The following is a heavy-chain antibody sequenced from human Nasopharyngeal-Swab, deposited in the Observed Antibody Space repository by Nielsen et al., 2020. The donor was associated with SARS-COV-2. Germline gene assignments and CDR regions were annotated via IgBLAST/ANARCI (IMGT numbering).Heavy chain of an antibody. CDR1: GFSFSSYS. CDR2: MSSNSRAI. Sequence: GESLKISCEASGFSFSSYSMNWVRQAPGKGLEWLSYMSSNSRAIFYADSVKGRFTISRDNTKNFLYLDMNSLRVEDTAVYYCARDRWAAAANIFLDSWGPGTPVTVSS. J-gene: IGHJ4*02. D-gene: IGHD6-13*01. CDR3: ARDRWAAAANIFLDS. V-gene: IGHV3-48*04.